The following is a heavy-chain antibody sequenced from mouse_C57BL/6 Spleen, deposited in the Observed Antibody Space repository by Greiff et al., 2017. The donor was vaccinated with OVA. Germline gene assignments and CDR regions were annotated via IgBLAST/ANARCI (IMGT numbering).Heavy chain of an antibody. V-gene: IGHV1-64*01. J-gene: IGHJ2*01. CDR3: ASPTGTGDY. D-gene: IGHD4-1*02. CDR2: IHPNSGST. CDR1: GYTFTSYW. Sequence: QVHVKQPGAELVKPGASVKLSCKASGYTFTSYWMHWVKQRPGQGLEWIGMIHPNSGSTNYNEKFKSKATLTVDKSSSTAYMQLSSLTSEDSAVYYCASPTGTGDYWGQGTTLTVSS.